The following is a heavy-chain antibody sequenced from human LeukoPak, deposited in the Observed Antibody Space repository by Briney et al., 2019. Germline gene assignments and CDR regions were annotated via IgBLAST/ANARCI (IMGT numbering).Heavy chain of an antibody. J-gene: IGHJ4*02. Sequence: GGSLRLSCAASGFTFSSYSMNWVRQAPGKGLEWVSFISTSSSYIHNADSVKGRFTISRDNAENSLYLQMNSLRAEDTAVYYCARGLDNWNVYIFDYWGLGTLVTVSS. CDR1: GFTFSSYS. D-gene: IGHD1-20*01. V-gene: IGHV3-21*01. CDR2: ISTSSSYI. CDR3: ARGLDNWNVYIFDY.